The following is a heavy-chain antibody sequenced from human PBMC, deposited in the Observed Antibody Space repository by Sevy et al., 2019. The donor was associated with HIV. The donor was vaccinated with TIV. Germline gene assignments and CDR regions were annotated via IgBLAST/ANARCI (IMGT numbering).Heavy chain of an antibody. V-gene: IGHV3-53*01. J-gene: IGHJ6*02. CDR1: GFTVSSNY. CDR3: ARVNCSGGSCYYYYGMDV. D-gene: IGHD2-15*01. Sequence: GGSLRLSCAASGFTVSSNYMSCVRQAPGKGLEWVSVIYGGGSTYYADPVKVRFTISRHNSKNTLYLQMNSLRAEDTAAYYCARVNCSGGSCYYYYGMDVWGQGTTVTVSS. CDR2: IYGGGST.